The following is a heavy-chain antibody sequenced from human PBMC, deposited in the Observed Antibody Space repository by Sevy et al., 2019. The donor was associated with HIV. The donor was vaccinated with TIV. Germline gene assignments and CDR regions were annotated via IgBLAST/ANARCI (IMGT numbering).Heavy chain of an antibody. CDR1: GFTFSSYA. CDR2: ISYDGSNK. J-gene: IGHJ6*02. Sequence: GRSLRLSCAASGFTFSSYAMHWVRQAPGKGLEWVAVISYDGSNKYYADSVKGRFTISRDNSKNTLYLQMNSLRAEDTAVYYCAREGDGSGSYYYYYGMDVWGQGTTVTVSS. CDR3: AREGDGSGSYYYYYGMDV. D-gene: IGHD3-10*01. V-gene: IGHV3-30*04.